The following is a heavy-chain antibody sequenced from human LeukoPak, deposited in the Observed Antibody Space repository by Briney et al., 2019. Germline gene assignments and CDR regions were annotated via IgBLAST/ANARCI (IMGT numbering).Heavy chain of an antibody. CDR1: GYTFTSYA. V-gene: IGHV7-4-1*02. D-gene: IGHD4-11*01. J-gene: IGHJ3*02. CDR3: ARDDDYDAFDI. CDR2: INTNTGNP. Sequence: ASVTVSRKASGYTFTSYAMNWVRQAPGQGLEWMGWINTNTGNPTYAQGFTGRSVFSLDTSVSTAYLQISSLKAEDTAVYYCARDDDYDAFDIWGQGTMVTVSS.